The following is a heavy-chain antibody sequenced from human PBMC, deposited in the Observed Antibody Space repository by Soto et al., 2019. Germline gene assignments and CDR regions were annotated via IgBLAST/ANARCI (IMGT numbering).Heavy chain of an antibody. Sequence: ASVKVSCKASGYTFPSYYIHWVRQAPGQGLEWMGIINPSGGSTSYAQKFQGRVTMTRDTSTSTVYMELSSLRSEDTAVYYCASTRPDFWSGYYRYYYYYGMDVWGQGTTVTVSS. CDR1: GYTFPSYY. CDR2: INPSGGST. CDR3: ASTRPDFWSGYYRYYYYYGMDV. J-gene: IGHJ6*02. V-gene: IGHV1-46*01. D-gene: IGHD3-3*01.